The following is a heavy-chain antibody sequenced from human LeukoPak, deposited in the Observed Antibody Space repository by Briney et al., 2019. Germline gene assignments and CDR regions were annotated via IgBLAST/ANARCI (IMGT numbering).Heavy chain of an antibody. CDR3: ARRPYDILTGYPFDP. CDR1: GGSISSSSYF. Sequence: SETLSLTCTVSGGSISSSSYFWGRIRQSPGKGLEWIGSFSYGGSTDYHPSLKSRVTISVDTSKNQFSLNLTSVTAADTAVYYCARRPYDILTGYPFDPWGQGTLVTVSS. J-gene: IGHJ5*02. CDR2: FSYGGST. V-gene: IGHV4-39*01. D-gene: IGHD3-9*01.